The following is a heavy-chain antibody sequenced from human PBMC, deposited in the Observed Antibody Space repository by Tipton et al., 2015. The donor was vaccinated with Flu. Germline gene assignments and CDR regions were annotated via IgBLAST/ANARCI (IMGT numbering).Heavy chain of an antibody. V-gene: IGHV5-51*01. CDR2: IYPGDSDT. Sequence: QLVQSGAEVKKSGESLKISCKGSGYSFSSYWIGWVRQMSGKGPEWMGNIYPGDSDTTYSASFQGQVTISADKSINTAYLQRSSLKASDTAMYYCARCGREAVGPTTTDAFDIWGQGTMVTVSS. CDR3: ARCGREAVGPTTTDAFDI. CDR1: GYSFSSYW. J-gene: IGHJ3*02. D-gene: IGHD1-26*01.